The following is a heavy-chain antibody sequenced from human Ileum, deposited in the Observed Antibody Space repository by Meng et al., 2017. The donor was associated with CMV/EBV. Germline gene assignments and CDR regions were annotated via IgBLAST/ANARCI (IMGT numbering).Heavy chain of an antibody. CDR3: ARDRFDP. Sequence: VPPQESGPGLVRPSETLSLTCTVSGASLNDYYWSWIRQPAGKGLEWIGRIFATGTTNYNPSLKSRVTMSVDTSKNQFSLKLTSVTAADTAVYFCARDRFDPWGQGALVTVSS. CDR2: IFATGTT. CDR1: GASLNDYY. V-gene: IGHV4-4*07. J-gene: IGHJ5*02.